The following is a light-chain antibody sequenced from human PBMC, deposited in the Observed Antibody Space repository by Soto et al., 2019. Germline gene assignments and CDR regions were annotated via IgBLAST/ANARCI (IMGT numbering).Light chain of an antibody. CDR3: SSYTNSNTWV. CDR1: SSDVGDYDY. Sequence: QAASVSGSPGQSITISCTGTSSDVGDYDYVSWYQQHPGKAPKLMIYEVRNRPSGVSNRFSGSKSGNTASLAISGLQAEDEANYYCSSYTNSNTWVFGGGTKVTVL. J-gene: IGLJ3*02. V-gene: IGLV2-14*01. CDR2: EVR.